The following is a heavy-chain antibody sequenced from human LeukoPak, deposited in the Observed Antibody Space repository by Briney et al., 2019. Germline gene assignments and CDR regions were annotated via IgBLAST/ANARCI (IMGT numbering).Heavy chain of an antibody. J-gene: IGHJ4*02. D-gene: IGHD2-2*02. CDR2: INPNSGGT. V-gene: IGHV1-2*02. CDR1: GYTFTGYY. Sequence: ASVKVSCKASGYTFTGYYMHWVRQAPGQGLEWMGWINPNSGGTNYAQKFQGRVTMTRDTSISTAYMELSRLRSDDTAVYYCARDASSRYCSSTSCYIQSGTYDYWGQGTLVTVSS. CDR3: ARDASSRYCSSTSCYIQSGTYDY.